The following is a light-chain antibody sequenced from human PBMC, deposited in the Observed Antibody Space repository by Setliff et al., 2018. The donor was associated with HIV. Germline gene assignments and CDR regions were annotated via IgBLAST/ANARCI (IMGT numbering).Light chain of an antibody. CDR1: SSDVGAYNY. Sequence: QSALTQPPSASGSPGQSVTISCTGTSSDVGAYNYVSWYQQHPGKAPKLMIYEVSKRPSGVPDRFSSSKSGNTASLTVSGLQAEDEADYYCSSYGGNNNKVFGTGTKATVL. CDR2: EVS. V-gene: IGLV2-8*01. CDR3: SSYGGNNNKV. J-gene: IGLJ1*01.